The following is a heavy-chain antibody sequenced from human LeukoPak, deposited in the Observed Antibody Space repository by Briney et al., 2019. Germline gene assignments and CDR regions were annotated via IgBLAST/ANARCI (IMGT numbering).Heavy chain of an antibody. Sequence: TGGSLRLSCAASGFTFSTFAMTWVRQAPGKGLEWVSTLSGSGGSTYYADSVKGRFTISRDNSKNTLYLQMISLRAEDTAVYYCARPLVTTVIAGAFDIWGQGTMVTVSS. CDR3: ARPLVTTVIAGAFDI. V-gene: IGHV3-23*01. J-gene: IGHJ3*02. D-gene: IGHD4-17*01. CDR2: LSGSGGST. CDR1: GFTFSTFA.